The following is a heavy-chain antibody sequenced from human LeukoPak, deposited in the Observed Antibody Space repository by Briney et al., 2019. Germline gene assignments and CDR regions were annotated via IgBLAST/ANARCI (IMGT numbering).Heavy chain of an antibody. CDR3: AKGHGDYVPAEYLQH. CDR1: GFTFSNYA. Sequence: GVSLRLSCAVSGFTFSNYAMTWVRQAPGKGLEWVSSIRGNSDRTYYADSVKGRFTISRDNSKNTVTLQMNSLRAEDTAVYSCAKGHGDYVPAEYLQHWGQGTLVTVSS. D-gene: IGHD4-17*01. J-gene: IGHJ1*01. V-gene: IGHV3-23*01. CDR2: IRGNSDRT.